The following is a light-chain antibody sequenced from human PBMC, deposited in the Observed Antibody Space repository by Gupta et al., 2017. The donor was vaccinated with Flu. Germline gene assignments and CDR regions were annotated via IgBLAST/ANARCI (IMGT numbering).Light chain of an antibody. Sequence: RSSLSASVGDRVTITCRTNQSISIYLNWYQQRPGKAPKVLISAASSLQSGVPSRFSGSGSGTDFALSISSLQPEDFATYFCQQTDTYPVAFGGGTKVEIK. CDR3: QQTDTYPVA. CDR2: AAS. J-gene: IGKJ4*01. CDR1: QSISIY. V-gene: IGKV1-39*01.